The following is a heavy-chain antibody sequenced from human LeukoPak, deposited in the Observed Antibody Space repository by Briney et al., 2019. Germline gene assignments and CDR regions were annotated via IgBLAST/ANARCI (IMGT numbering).Heavy chain of an antibody. CDR2: ISYDGSNK. CDR3: AKAPWANDIVVVPAARFHYYYYGMDV. D-gene: IGHD2-2*01. V-gene: IGHV3-30*18. Sequence: GGSLRLSCAASGFTFSSYGMHWVRQAPGKGLEWVAVISYDGSNKYYADSVKGRFTISRDNSKNTLYLQMNSLRAEDTAVYYCAKAPWANDIVVVPAARFHYYYYGMDVWGKGTTVTVSS. CDR1: GFTFSSYG. J-gene: IGHJ6*04.